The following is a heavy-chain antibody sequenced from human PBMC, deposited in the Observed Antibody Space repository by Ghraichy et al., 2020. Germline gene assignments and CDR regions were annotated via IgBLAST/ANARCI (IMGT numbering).Heavy chain of an antibody. CDR2: ITASGFVT. Sequence: LSLTCAASKFTFSSYAMTWVRQAPGKGLEWVSVITASGFVTYYADSVRGRFTISRDNSENTLYLQMKSLRADDSAVYYCAKGDYHQSTGYIPHYFDYWGQGILVTVSS. D-gene: IGHD3-22*01. J-gene: IGHJ4*02. CDR3: AKGDYHQSTGYIPHYFDY. V-gene: IGHV3-23*01. CDR1: KFTFSSYA.